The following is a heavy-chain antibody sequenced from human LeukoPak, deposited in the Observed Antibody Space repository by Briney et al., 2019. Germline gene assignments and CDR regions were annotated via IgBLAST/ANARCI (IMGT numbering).Heavy chain of an antibody. J-gene: IGHJ4*02. CDR2: IYYSGST. CDR3: ARNGAPLLDY. V-gene: IGHV4-39*07. D-gene: IGHD3-10*01. CDR1: GGSISSSSYY. Sequence: SETLSLTCTVSGGSISSSSYYWGWIRQPPGKGLEWIGSIYYSGSTYYNPSLKSRVTISVDTSKNQFSLKLSSVTAADTAVYYCARNGAPLLDYWGQGTLVTVSS.